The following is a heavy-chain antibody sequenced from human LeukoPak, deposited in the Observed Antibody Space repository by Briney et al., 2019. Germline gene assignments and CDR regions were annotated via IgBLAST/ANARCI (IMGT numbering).Heavy chain of an antibody. Sequence: ASVKVSRKASGYTFTAFHVHWVRRATGQGLEWMGLINPNTGATNYPQKFQGRVTMTTDTSISTAYMELSSLRSDDTAFYYCARGEVDTSGWDCFHFWGQGALVTVSS. D-gene: IGHD6-19*01. J-gene: IGHJ4*02. V-gene: IGHV1-2*02. CDR1: GYTFTAFH. CDR2: INPNTGAT. CDR3: ARGEVDTSGWDCFHF.